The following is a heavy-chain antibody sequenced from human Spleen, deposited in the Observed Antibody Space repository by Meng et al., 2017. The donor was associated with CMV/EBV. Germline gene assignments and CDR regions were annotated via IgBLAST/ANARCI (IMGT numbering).Heavy chain of an antibody. D-gene: IGHD3-22*01. CDR3: VRGPVSSGYYLLDY. Sequence: QVQLVQSGAEVKKPGASVKVSCKASGYTFTSYDINWVRQATGQGLEWMGWMNPNSGNTGYAQKFQGRVTMTRNTSISTAYMELSSLRSEDTAVYYCVRGPVSSGYYLLDYWGQGTLVTVSS. CDR1: GYTFTSYD. J-gene: IGHJ4*02. V-gene: IGHV1-8*01. CDR2: MNPNSGNT.